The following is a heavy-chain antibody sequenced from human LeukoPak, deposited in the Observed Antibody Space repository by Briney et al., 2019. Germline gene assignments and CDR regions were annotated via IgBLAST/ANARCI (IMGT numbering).Heavy chain of an antibody. CDR1: GGSISSGGYY. Sequence: SETLSLTCTVSGGSISSGGYYWSWIRQHPGKGLEWIGYIYYSGSTYYNPSLKSRVTISVDTSKNQFSLKLSSVTAADTAVYYCARYCSSTSCLSDYWGQGTLVTVSS. J-gene: IGHJ4*02. D-gene: IGHD2-2*01. CDR3: ARYCSSTSCLSDY. CDR2: IYYSGST. V-gene: IGHV4-31*03.